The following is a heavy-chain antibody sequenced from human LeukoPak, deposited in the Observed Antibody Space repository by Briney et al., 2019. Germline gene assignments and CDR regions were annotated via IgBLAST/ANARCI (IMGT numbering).Heavy chain of an antibody. V-gene: IGHV3-30*03. CDR2: ISYDGSNK. CDR3: AREGSGSLPHLDH. Sequence: PGGSLRLSCAASGFTFSSYGMHWVRQAPGKGLEWVAVISYDGSNKYYADSVKGRFTISRDNSKNTLYLQMNSLRTEDTAVYYCAREGSGSLPHLDHWGQGTLVTVSS. D-gene: IGHD3-10*01. CDR1: GFTFSSYG. J-gene: IGHJ4*02.